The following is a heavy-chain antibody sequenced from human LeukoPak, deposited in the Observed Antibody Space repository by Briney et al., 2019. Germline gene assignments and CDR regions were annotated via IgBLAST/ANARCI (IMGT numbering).Heavy chain of an antibody. V-gene: IGHV5-10-1*01. J-gene: IGHJ6*02. Sequence: GESLKISCKGSGYSFTSYWISWVRQMPGKGLEWMGRIDPSDSYTNYSPSFQGHVTISADKSISTAYLQWSSLKASDTAMYYCAGHAEGTHGMDVWGQGTTVTVSS. CDR2: IDPSDSYT. CDR1: GYSFTSYW. D-gene: IGHD3-10*01. CDR3: AGHAEGTHGMDV.